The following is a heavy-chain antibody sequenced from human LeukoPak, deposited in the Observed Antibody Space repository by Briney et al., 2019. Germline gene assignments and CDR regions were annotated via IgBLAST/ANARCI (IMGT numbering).Heavy chain of an antibody. CDR2: IYHSGST. J-gene: IGHJ4*02. CDR3: ARGISGSYRPYFDY. CDR1: GGSISSSNW. D-gene: IGHD1-26*01. V-gene: IGHV4-4*02. Sequence: SGTLSLTCAASGGSISSSNWWSWVRQPPGKGLEWIGEIYHSGSTNYNPSLKSRVTISVDTSKSQFSLKLSSVTAADTAVYYCARGISGSYRPYFDYWGQGTLVTVSS.